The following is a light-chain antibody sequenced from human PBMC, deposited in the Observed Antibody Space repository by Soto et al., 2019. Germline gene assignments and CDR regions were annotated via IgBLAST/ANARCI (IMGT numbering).Light chain of an antibody. J-gene: IGKJ4*01. CDR2: GAS. Sequence: EIVLTQSPGTLSLSPGERATLSCRASQSVSSTYLAWYQQKPGQAPRLLIYGASNRATGIPDRFSGSGSGTDFTLTIIRLEPEDCAVYYCQQYCSSPLLTFGGGTKVEIK. CDR3: QQYCSSPLLT. V-gene: IGKV3-20*01. CDR1: QSVSSTY.